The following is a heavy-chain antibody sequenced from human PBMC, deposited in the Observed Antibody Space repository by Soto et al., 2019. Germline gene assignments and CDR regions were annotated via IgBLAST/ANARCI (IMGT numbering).Heavy chain of an antibody. Sequence: GASVNVSCKASGYTFTGYYMHWVRQAPGQGLEWMGWINPNSGGTNYAQKFQGWVTMTRDTSISTAYMELSRLRSDDTAVYYCARVGSESYSSSSDDKGDYYGMDVWGQGTTVTVSS. V-gene: IGHV1-2*04. J-gene: IGHJ6*02. CDR2: INPNSGGT. CDR1: GYTFTGYY. D-gene: IGHD6-6*01. CDR3: ARVGSESYSSSSDDKGDYYGMDV.